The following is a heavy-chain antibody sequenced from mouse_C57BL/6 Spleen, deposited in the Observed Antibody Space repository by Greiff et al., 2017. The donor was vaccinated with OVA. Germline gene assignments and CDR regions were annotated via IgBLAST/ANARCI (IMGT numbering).Heavy chain of an antibody. J-gene: IGHJ4*01. V-gene: IGHV3-6*01. D-gene: IGHD2-5*01. CDR1: GYSITSGYY. CDR2: ISYDGSN. Sequence: EVQLVESGPGLVKPSQSLSLTCSVTGYSITSGYYWNWIRQFPGNKLEWMGYISYDGSNNYNPSLKNRISITRDTSKNQFFLKLNSLTTEDTATYYCARVYSNGYYAMDYWGQGTSVTVSS. CDR3: ARVYSNGYYAMDY.